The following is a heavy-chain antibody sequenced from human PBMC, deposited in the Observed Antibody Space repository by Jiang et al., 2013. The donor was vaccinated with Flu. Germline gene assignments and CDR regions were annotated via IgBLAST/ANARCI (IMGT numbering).Heavy chain of an antibody. V-gene: IGHV3-11*01. Sequence: EWVSYISSSGSTIYYADSVKGRFTISRDNAKNSLYLQMNSLRAEDTAVYYCASTINIVATVALDAFDIWGQGTMVTISS. D-gene: IGHD5-12*01. CDR2: ISSSGSTI. CDR3: ASTINIVATVALDAFDI. J-gene: IGHJ3*02.